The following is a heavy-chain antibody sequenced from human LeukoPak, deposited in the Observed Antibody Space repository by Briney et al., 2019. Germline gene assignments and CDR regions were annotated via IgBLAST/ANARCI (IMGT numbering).Heavy chain of an antibody. Sequence: PGRSLRLSCAASGFTFSSYGMHWVRQAPGKGLEWVAVIWYDGSNKYYADSVKGRFTISRDNSKNTLYLQMNSLRAEDTAVYYCAKGAGYYGSGSLPGGYWGQGTLVTVSS. CDR1: GFTFSSYG. D-gene: IGHD3-10*01. V-gene: IGHV3-33*06. J-gene: IGHJ4*02. CDR2: IWYDGSNK. CDR3: AKGAGYYGSGSLPGGY.